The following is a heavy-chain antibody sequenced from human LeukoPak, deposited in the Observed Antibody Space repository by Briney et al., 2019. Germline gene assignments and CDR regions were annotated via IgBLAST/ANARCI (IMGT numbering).Heavy chain of an antibody. Sequence: ASVEVSCKTSGYTFTSYGISWVRQAPGQGLEWMGWISAYNGNTNYAQKLQGRVTMTTDTSTSTAYMELRSLRSDDTAVYYCARARKYSSSWYYFDFWGQGTLVTVSS. J-gene: IGHJ4*02. CDR2: ISAYNGNT. D-gene: IGHD6-13*01. V-gene: IGHV1-18*01. CDR3: ARARKYSSSWYYFDF. CDR1: GYTFTSYG.